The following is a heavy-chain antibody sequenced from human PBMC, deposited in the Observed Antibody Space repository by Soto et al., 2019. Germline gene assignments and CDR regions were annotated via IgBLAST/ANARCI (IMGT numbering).Heavy chain of an antibody. D-gene: IGHD2-15*01. CDR3: AREGGYCSGGSCYSGYFDY. CDR1: GFTFSSYE. CDR2: ISSSGSTI. J-gene: IGHJ4*02. Sequence: EVQLVESGGGLVQPGGSLRLSCAASGFTFSSYEMNWVRQAPGKGLEWVSYISSSGSTIYYADSVKGRFTISRDNGKNSLYLQMNSLRADDTAVYYCAREGGYCSGGSCYSGYFDYWGQGTLVTVSS. V-gene: IGHV3-48*03.